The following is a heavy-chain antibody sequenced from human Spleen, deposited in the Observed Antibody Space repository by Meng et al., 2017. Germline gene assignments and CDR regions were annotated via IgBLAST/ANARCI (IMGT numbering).Heavy chain of an antibody. CDR1: GGSFSDYY. D-gene: IGHD5-12*01. CDR2: IYTSGST. V-gene: IGHV4-4*07. CDR3: ARDRGAYSGYDWDFAL. Sequence: GSLRLSCVVSGGSFSDYYWSWIRQPAGKGLEWIGRIYTSGSTNYHPSLKTRVTISIDTSKNQFSLKLSSVTAADTAVYYCARDRGAYSGYDWDFALWGQGTLV. J-gene: IGHJ4*01.